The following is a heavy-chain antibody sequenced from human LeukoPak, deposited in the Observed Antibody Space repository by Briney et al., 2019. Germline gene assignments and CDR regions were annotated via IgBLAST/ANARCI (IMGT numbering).Heavy chain of an antibody. J-gene: IGHJ4*02. CDR3: ARGPAIWFGPLGY. CDR1: GGSISSHY. Sequence: PSETLSLTCTVSGGSISSHYWSWIRQPPGKGLEWIGYIYYSGSTNYNPSLKSRVTISVDTSKNQFSLKLSSVTAADTAVYYCARGPAIWFGPLGYWGQGTLVTVSS. CDR2: IYYSGST. D-gene: IGHD3-10*01. V-gene: IGHV4-59*11.